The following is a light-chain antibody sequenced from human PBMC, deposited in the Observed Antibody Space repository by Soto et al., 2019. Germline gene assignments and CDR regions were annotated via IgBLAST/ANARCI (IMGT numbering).Light chain of an antibody. CDR2: CSS. CDR1: QSVSSN. J-gene: IGKJ2*01. Sequence: EIVITQSPATLSVSPGERYTLSCMAIQSVSSNLAWYQHKPGQAPRLLIYCSSTRATVIPARFSGSGSGTEFTLTISTLQSEDVAIYYCQQSNSWPPYTVGQGTKVEIK. V-gene: IGKV3-15*01. CDR3: QQSNSWPPYT.